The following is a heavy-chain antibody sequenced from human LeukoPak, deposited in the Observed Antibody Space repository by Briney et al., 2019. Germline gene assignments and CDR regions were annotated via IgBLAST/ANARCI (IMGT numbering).Heavy chain of an antibody. CDR2: IYSNGIT. J-gene: IGHJ2*01. Sequence: SETLSLTCTVSGGSIFSSYWTWIRQSPGKGLEWLGYIYSNGITHYSPSLRGRGTISIATSKNRFSLRLASVTAADTSIYYCARRAYFDSSGYSPTSGYFDLWGRGTLVTISS. D-gene: IGHD3-22*01. V-gene: IGHV4-4*08. CDR1: GGSIFSSY. CDR3: ARRAYFDSSGYSPTSGYFDL.